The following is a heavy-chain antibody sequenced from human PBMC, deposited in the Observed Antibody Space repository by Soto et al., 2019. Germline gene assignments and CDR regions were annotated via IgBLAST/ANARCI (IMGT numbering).Heavy chain of an antibody. CDR1: GDSISTFY. D-gene: IGHD3-22*01. CDR3: ARGRTVRNYADDSSDYFYFFDY. V-gene: IGHV4-59*01. J-gene: IGHJ4*02. CDR2: VYYTGST. Sequence: SETLSLTCTVSGDSISTFYWGWMRQSPGKELEWIGYVYYTGSTNYNPSLKSRVTISVDRSKNQFSLKLTSANAADTAVYYCARGRTVRNYADDSSDYFYFFDYCGEGTNVTFYS.